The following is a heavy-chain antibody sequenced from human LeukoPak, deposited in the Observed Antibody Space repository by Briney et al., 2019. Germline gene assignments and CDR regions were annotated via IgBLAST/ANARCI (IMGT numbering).Heavy chain of an antibody. J-gene: IGHJ4*02. CDR3: ARVGGPMVQGVFDS. V-gene: IGHV1-69*06. CDR2: IVPAFGTT. D-gene: IGHD3-10*01. Sequence: ASVKVSCKASGGTFSDYGFTWVRQAPGQGLECMGAIVPAFGTTNYAEKFQDRVTITADTSTSTVYMQLSSLRSEDTAVYYCARVGGPMVQGVFDSWGQGTLLTVSS. CDR1: GGTFSDYG.